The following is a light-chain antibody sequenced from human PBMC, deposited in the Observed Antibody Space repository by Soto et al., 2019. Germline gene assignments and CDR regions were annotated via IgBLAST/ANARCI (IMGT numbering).Light chain of an antibody. V-gene: IGLV2-14*03. J-gene: IGLJ1*01. CDR3: TSYTSSSTYV. CDR1: SSDVGSYNY. Sequence: QSALTQPASVSGSPGQSITIFCTGTSSDVGSYNYVSWYQQHPGRAPKLMIYDVSSRPSGVSNRFSGSKSGNTASLTISGLQAEDEADYFCTSYTSSSTYVFGTGTKSPS. CDR2: DVS.